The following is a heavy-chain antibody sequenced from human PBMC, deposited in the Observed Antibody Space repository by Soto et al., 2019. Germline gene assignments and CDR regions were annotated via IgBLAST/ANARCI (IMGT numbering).Heavy chain of an antibody. Sequence: PSETLSLTCTVSGGSISSHYWSWVRQAPGKGLEWIGHIYYRGSTSYNPSLRSRSTISVDTSNNQLSLKLNSVTTADTAVYYCARDGREASGMDVWGQGTQVTVSS. V-gene: IGHV4-59*11. D-gene: IGHD1-26*01. CDR1: GGSISSHY. J-gene: IGHJ6*02. CDR3: ARDGREASGMDV. CDR2: IYYRGST.